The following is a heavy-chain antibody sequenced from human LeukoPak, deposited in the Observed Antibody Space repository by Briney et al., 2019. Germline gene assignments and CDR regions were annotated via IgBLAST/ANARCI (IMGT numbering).Heavy chain of an antibody. CDR1: GFTFSSYS. J-gene: IGHJ4*02. CDR2: ISSSSSYI. D-gene: IGHD3-3*01. V-gene: IGHV3-21*01. CDR3: ARASYDFWSGYTNFDY. Sequence: GGSLRLSCAASGFTFSSYSMNWVRQAPGKGLEWVSSISSSSSYIYYADSVKGRFTISRDNAKNSLYLQMNSLRAEDTAVYYCARASYDFWSGYTNFDYWGQGTLVTVSS.